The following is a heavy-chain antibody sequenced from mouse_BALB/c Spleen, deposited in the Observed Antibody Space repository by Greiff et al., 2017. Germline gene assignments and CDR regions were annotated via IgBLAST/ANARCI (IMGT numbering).Heavy chain of an antibody. D-gene: IGHD2-1*01. CDR2: INPGSGGT. J-gene: IGHJ4*01. V-gene: IGHV1-83*01. Sequence: VQLQQSGPELVKPGASVKMSCKASGYTFTSYVMHWVKQKPGQGLEWIGVINPGSGGTNYNEKFKGKATLTADKSSSTAYMQLSSLTSDDSAVYFCARGGGNYRYAMDYWGQGTSVTVSS. CDR3: ARGGGNYRYAMDY. CDR1: GYTFTSYV.